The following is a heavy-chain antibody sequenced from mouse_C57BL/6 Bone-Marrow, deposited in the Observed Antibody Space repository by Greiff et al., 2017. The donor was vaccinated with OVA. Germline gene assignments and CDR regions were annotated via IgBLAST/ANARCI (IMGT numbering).Heavy chain of an antibody. J-gene: IGHJ3*01. D-gene: IGHD2-3*01. Sequence: QVHVKQSGAELVRPGTSVKMSCKASGYTFTNYWIGWAKQRPGHGLEWIGDIYPGGGYTNYNEKFKGKATLTADKSSSPAYMQFSSLTSEDAAIYCCARSSDGYWFAYWGKGTLVTVSA. CDR2: IYPGGGYT. CDR1: GYTFTNYW. CDR3: ARSSDGYWFAY. V-gene: IGHV1-63*01.